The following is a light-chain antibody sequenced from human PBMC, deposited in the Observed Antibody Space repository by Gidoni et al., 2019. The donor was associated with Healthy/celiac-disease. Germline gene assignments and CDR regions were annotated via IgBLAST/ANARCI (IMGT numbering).Light chain of an antibody. CDR1: QSISSY. CDR3: QQRSNWPT. Sequence: IVLTQPPATLSLSPGERATLSCRASQSISSYFAWYQQKPGQAPMLLIYDASNRATGIPARFSGSGSGTDFTLTISSLEPEDFAVYYCQQRSNWPTFGGGTKVEIK. V-gene: IGKV3-11*01. J-gene: IGKJ4*01. CDR2: DAS.